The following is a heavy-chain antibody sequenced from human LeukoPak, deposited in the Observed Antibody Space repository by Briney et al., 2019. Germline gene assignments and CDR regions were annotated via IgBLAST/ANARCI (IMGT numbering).Heavy chain of an antibody. CDR1: GSPVFSNH. CDR3: AREGVSGSYFDY. V-gene: IGHV3-53*01. D-gene: IGHD6-19*01. Sequence: GGPRRLPCAPSGSPVFSNHMIWAPRPPGKGLEWVSVIYSSGGTYYADSVKGRFTISRDNSKLYLQMNSLRPEDTAMYYCAREGVSGSYFDYWGQGTLVTVSS. CDR2: IYSSGGT. J-gene: IGHJ4*02.